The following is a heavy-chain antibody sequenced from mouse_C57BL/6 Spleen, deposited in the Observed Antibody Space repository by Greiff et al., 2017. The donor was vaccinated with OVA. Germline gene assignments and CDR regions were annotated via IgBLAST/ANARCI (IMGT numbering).Heavy chain of an antibody. D-gene: IGHD2-5*01. CDR1: GYTFTSYW. CDR2: IDPSDSET. CDR3: ARSNSWYFDV. V-gene: IGHV1-52*01. Sequence: QVQLQQPGAELVRPGSSVKLSCKASGYTFTSYWMHWVKQRPLQGLEWIGNIDPSDSETHYNQKFKDKATLTVDKSSSKAYMQLSSLTATDSADYYCARSNSWYFDVWGTGTTVTVSS. J-gene: IGHJ1*03.